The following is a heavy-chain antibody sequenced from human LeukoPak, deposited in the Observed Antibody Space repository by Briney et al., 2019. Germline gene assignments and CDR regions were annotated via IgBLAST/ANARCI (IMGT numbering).Heavy chain of an antibody. V-gene: IGHV3-23*01. J-gene: IGHJ6*03. CDR1: GITFSGSG. CDR2: ISGSGSNT. CDR3: AKSGASPLYHMDV. D-gene: IGHD1-26*01. Sequence: GGSLRLSCAASGITFSGSGMSWVRQAPGKGLEWVSTISGSGSNTHYADSVKGRFTISRDNAKNSLYLQMNSLRAEDTAVYYCAKSGASPLYHMDVWGKGATVTVSS.